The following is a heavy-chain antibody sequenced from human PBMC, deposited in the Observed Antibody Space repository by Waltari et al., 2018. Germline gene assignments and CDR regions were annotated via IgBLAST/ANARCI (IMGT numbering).Heavy chain of an antibody. J-gene: IGHJ3*02. Sequence: QVQLQESGPGLVKPSETLSLTCTVYGGSISSHYWSWIRQPPGKGLEWIVYIYYSGSTNYNPSLKSRVTISVDTSKNQFSLKLSSVTAADTAVYYCARDIAAGDAFDIWGQGTMVTVSS. D-gene: IGHD2-15*01. CDR3: ARDIAAGDAFDI. CDR2: IYYSGST. V-gene: IGHV4-59*11. CDR1: GGSISSHY.